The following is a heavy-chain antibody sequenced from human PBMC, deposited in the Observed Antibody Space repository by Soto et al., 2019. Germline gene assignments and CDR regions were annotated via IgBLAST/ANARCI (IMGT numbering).Heavy chain of an antibody. CDR1: GFTFSNAW. D-gene: IGHD4-17*01. CDR2: IKSKADGGTT. V-gene: IGHV3-15*01. J-gene: IGHJ3*01. Sequence: EVQLVESGGGLVKPGGSLRLSCAASGFTFSNAWMTWVRQAPGKGLEWVGHIKSKADGGTTDYAAPVRGRFFISRDDSKPTLYLHMSGLKTEDTAVYYCTAGYGDYGSWGQGTMVTVSS. CDR3: TAGYGDYGS.